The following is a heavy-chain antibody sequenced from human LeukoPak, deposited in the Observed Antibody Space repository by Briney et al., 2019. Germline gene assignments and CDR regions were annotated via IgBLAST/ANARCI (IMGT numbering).Heavy chain of an antibody. CDR3: ARVYVGSSTTYPYDY. D-gene: IGHD6-6*01. V-gene: IGHV6-1*01. CDR2: TYYRSQWGT. J-gene: IGHJ4*02. CDR1: GDSVSSKNVA. Sequence: SQTLSLTCAISGDSVSSKNVAWNWVRQSPSRGLEWLGKTYYRSQWGTDYAVSVNSRITINPDTSKNQFSLQLNSVTPEDTAVYYCARVYVGSSTTYPYDYWGQGTLVTVSS.